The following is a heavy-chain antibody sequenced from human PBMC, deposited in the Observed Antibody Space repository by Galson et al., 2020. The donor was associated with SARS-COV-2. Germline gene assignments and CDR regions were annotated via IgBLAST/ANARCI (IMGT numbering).Heavy chain of an antibody. J-gene: IGHJ4*02. D-gene: IGHD3-3*01. CDR2: ISPSGGST. CDR3: AKDKDFWSGYYTSEDY. V-gene: IGHV3-23*01. CDR1: GFTFSTFA. Sequence: GGSLRLSCAASGFTFSTFAMSWVHQAPGKGLEWVSGISPSGGSTFYADSVKGRFTISRDNSRNTLYLQMNSLRAGDTAIYYCAKDKDFWSGYYTSEDYWGQGTLVTVSS.